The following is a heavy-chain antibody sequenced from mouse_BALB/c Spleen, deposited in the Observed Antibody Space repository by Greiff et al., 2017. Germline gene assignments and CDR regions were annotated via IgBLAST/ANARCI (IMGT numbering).Heavy chain of an antibody. J-gene: IGHJ3*01. CDR1: GFTFTDYY. CDR3: ARDDYGFAY. V-gene: IGHV7-3*02. CDR2: IRNKANGYTT. D-gene: IGHD2-4*01. Sequence: VQLQESGGGLVQPGGSLRLSCATSGFTFTDYYMSWVRQPPGKALEWLGFIRNKANGYTTEYSASVKGRFTISRDNSQSILYLQMNTLRAEDSATYYCARDDYGFAYWGQGTLVTVSA.